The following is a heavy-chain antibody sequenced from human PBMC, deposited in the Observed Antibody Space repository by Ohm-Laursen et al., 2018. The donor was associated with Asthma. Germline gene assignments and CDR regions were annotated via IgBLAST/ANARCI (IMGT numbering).Heavy chain of an antibody. V-gene: IGHV4-31*03. CDR3: AMVRGLRGGIDY. J-gene: IGHJ4*02. CDR2: VFHTGSS. CDR1: GGSITSGPYY. D-gene: IGHD3-10*01. Sequence: TLSLTCSISGGSITSGPYYWGWIRQHPGRGLEWIGYVFHTGSSYYNPSLKSRASISVDTSKNQFFLKLNSVTAADTAVYFCAMVRGLRGGIDYWGQGALVTVSS.